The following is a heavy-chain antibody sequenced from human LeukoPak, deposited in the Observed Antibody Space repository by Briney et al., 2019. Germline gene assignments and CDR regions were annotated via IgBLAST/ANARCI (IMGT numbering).Heavy chain of an antibody. CDR3: AREAPGGSGWTYFDY. V-gene: IGHV4-4*02. Sequence: SGTLSLTCAVSGGSISNSNWWSWVRQPPGKGLEWIGEIYHSGSTNYNPSLKSRVTISVDKSKNQFSLKLSSVTAADTAVYYCAREAPGGSGWTYFDYWGQGSLVTVSS. CDR2: IYHSGST. CDR1: GGSISNSNW. J-gene: IGHJ4*02. D-gene: IGHD6-19*01.